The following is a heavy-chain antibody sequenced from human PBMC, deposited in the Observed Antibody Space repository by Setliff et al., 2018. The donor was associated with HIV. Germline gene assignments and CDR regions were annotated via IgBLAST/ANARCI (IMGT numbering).Heavy chain of an antibody. D-gene: IGHD3-3*01. V-gene: IGHV4-38-2*02. Sequence: SETPSLTCAVSGYSISSGYYWGWIRQPPGKGLEWIGSIYHSGSTYYNPSLKSRVTISVDTSKNQFSLKLSSVTAADTAVYYCARDGGGYDFWSGYYISHDAFDIWGQGTMVTVSS. CDR2: IYHSGST. CDR1: GYSISSGYY. J-gene: IGHJ3*02. CDR3: ARDGGGYDFWSGYYISHDAFDI.